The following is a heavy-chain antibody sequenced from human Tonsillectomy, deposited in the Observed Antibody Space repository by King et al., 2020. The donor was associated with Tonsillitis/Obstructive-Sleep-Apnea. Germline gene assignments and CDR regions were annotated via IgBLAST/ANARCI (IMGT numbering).Heavy chain of an antibody. J-gene: IGHJ4*02. Sequence: QLVQSGGGLIQPGGSLTLSCAASGFTVSSNYMSWVRQAPGKGLEWGSVIYSGGNTYYADSGKGRFTISRDNSKNTLYLQMKSLRAEDTAVYYCARGAGSSYGLVYWGQGTLVTVSS. CDR3: ARGAGSSYGLVY. V-gene: IGHV3-53*01. D-gene: IGHD5-18*01. CDR1: GFTVSSNY. CDR2: IYSGGNT.